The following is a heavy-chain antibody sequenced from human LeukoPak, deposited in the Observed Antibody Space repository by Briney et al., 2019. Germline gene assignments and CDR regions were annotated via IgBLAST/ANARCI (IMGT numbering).Heavy chain of an antibody. J-gene: IGHJ1*01. CDR2: IYYSGST. CDR3: ARGGAARLHFQN. V-gene: IGHV4-30-4*01. D-gene: IGHD6-6*01. CDR1: GGSISSGDYY. Sequence: SQTLSLTCTVSGGSISSGDYYWSWIRQPPGKGLEWIGYIYYSGSTYYNPSLKSRVTISVDTSKNQFSLKLSSVTAADTAVYYCARGGAARLHFQNWGQGTLVTVSS.